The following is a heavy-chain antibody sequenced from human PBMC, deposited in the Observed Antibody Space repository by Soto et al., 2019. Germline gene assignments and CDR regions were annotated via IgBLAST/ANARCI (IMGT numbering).Heavy chain of an antibody. CDR1: GASINSTSYY. J-gene: IGHJ4*02. CDR2: VYFSGNT. V-gene: IGHV4-39*01. D-gene: IGHD5-18*01. CDR3: ARQIRYTYGYFPRYIDY. Sequence: SETLSLTCTVSGASINSTSYYCGCIRQPPGKGLEWIGSVYFSGNTYYNPSLQSRLTISVDTSKNQFSLKLSSVTAADSAVYFCARQIRYTYGYFPRYIDYWGQGALVTVSS.